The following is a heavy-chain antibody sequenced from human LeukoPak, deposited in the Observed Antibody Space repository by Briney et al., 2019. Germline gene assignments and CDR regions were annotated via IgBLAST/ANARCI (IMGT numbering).Heavy chain of an antibody. D-gene: IGHD3-9*01. V-gene: IGHV4-59*01. Sequence: SSETLSLTCTVSGNSISSYYWSWIRQSPGKGLEWIGYSHHTGDTRYNPSLKSRVIISIDTSNNQFFLKLTSVTAADTAVYYCARDHWLQSSNEWNYYGLDVWGQGTTVTVSS. CDR1: GNSISSYY. J-gene: IGHJ6*02. CDR2: SHHTGDT. CDR3: ARDHWLQSSNEWNYYGLDV.